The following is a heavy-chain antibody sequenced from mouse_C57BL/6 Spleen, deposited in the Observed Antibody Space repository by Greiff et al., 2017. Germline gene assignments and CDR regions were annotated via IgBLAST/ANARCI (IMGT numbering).Heavy chain of an antibody. CDR2: ISSGSSTI. D-gene: IGHD1-1*01. CDR1: GFTFSDYG. Sequence: EVMLVESGGGLVKPGGSLKLSCAASGFTFSDYGMHWVRQAPEKGLEWVAYISSGSSTIYYADTVKGRFTISRDNAKNTLFLQMTSLRSEDTAMYYCARYGSRYEKAMDYWGQGTSVTVSS. CDR3: ARYGSRYEKAMDY. J-gene: IGHJ4*01. V-gene: IGHV5-17*01.